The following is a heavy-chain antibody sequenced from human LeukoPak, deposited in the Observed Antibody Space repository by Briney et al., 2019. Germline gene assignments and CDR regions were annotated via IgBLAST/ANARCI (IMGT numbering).Heavy chain of an antibody. Sequence: GGSLRLSCAAPGFTFSDYYMSWIRQAPGKGLEWVSYISSSGSTIYYADSVKGRFTISRDNAKNSLYLQMNSLRAEDTAVYYCARDVTYDILTGYHCSHDAFDIWGQGTMVTVSS. V-gene: IGHV3-11*01. CDR3: ARDVTYDILTGYHCSHDAFDI. J-gene: IGHJ3*02. D-gene: IGHD3-9*01. CDR2: ISSSGSTI. CDR1: GFTFSDYY.